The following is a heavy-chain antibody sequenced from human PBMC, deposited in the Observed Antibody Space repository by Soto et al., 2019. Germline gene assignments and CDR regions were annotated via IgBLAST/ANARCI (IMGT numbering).Heavy chain of an antibody. J-gene: IGHJ4*02. CDR3: TTPMVRGAYYFDY. CDR1: GFTFSNAW. Sequence: GGSLRLSCAASGFTFSNAWMSWVRQAPGKGLEWVGRIKSKTDGGTTDYAAPVKGRFTISRDDSKNTLYLQMNSLKTEDTAVYYCTTPMVRGAYYFDYSGPGTLVTVYS. CDR2: IKSKTDGGTT. D-gene: IGHD3-10*01. V-gene: IGHV3-15*01.